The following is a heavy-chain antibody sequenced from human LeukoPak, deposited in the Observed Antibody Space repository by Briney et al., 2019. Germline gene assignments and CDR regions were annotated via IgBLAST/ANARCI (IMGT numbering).Heavy chain of an antibody. V-gene: IGHV3-48*03. CDR1: GFTFSSYE. D-gene: IGHD6-19*01. Sequence: SGGSLRLSCAASGFTFSSYEMNWVRQAPGKGLEGVSYISSSGSTIYYADSVKGRFTISRDNAKNSLYLQMNSLRAEDTAVYYCARLTSSGWSSNWFDPWGQGTLVTVSS. CDR3: ARLTSSGWSSNWFDP. CDR2: ISSSGSTI. J-gene: IGHJ5*02.